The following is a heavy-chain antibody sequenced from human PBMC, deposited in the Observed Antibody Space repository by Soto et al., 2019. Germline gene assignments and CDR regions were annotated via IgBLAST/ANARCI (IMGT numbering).Heavy chain of an antibody. CDR3: ARRYGYYFDY. V-gene: IGHV4-4*02. Sequence: SETLSLTCTVSGGSISSSNWWSWVRQPPGKGLEWIGEIYHSGSTNYNPSLKSRVTISVDTSKNQLSLKLSSVTAADTAVYYCARRYGYYFDYWGQGTLVTVSS. J-gene: IGHJ4*02. CDR1: GGSISSSNW. CDR2: IYHSGST. D-gene: IGHD3-9*01.